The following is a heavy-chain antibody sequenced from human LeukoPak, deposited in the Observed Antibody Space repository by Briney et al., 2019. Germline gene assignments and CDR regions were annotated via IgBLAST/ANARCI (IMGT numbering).Heavy chain of an antibody. D-gene: IGHD5-24*01. V-gene: IGHV3-30*02. CDR1: GFTFSSYG. CDR3: ARGRNGYNLYYFDY. J-gene: IGHJ4*02. Sequence: GGSLRLSCAASGFTFSSYGMHWVRQAPGKGLEWVAFIRYDGSNKYYADSVKGRFTISRDNSKNTLYLQMNSLRAEDTAVYYCARGRNGYNLYYFDYWGQGTLVTVSS. CDR2: IRYDGSNK.